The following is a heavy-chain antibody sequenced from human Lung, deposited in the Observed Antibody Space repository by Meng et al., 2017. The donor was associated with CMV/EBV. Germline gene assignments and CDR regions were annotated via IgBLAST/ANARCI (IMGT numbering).Heavy chain of an antibody. Sequence: QVHLTGPVHGPVRPSQTLSLTGTVSGGSIGSGGYYWSWIRQHPGKGLEWIGYIYYTGSTFYNPSLKSRVTISVDTSKNQFSLKLIPATAADTAVYYCAREAGRDGYATPKFDYWGQGTLVTVSS. D-gene: IGHD5-24*01. CDR3: AREAGRDGYATPKFDY. CDR1: GGSIGSGGYY. J-gene: IGHJ4*02. V-gene: IGHV4-31*03. CDR2: IYYTGST.